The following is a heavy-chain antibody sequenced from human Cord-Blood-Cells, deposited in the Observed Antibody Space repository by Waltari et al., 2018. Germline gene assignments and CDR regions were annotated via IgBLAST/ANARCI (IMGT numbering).Heavy chain of an antibody. Sequence: QVQLVQSGAEVKKPGASVKVSCKVSGNTLTELSMPWVRQAPGQGLEWMGGFDPEDGETIYAQKFQGRVTMTEDTSTDTAYMELSSLRSEDTAVYYCATDKYYYGSGRYWYFDLWGRGTLVTVSS. CDR1: GNTLTELS. CDR2: FDPEDGET. J-gene: IGHJ2*01. CDR3: ATDKYYYGSGRYWYFDL. V-gene: IGHV1-24*01. D-gene: IGHD3-10*01.